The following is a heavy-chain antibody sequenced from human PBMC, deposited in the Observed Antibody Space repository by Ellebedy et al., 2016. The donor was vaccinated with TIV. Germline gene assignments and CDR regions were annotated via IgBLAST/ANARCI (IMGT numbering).Heavy chain of an antibody. D-gene: IGHD6-19*01. CDR3: AKDRTSAGTHNCFAP. Sequence: GESLKISCAASGFTFSSYAMSWVRQAPEKGLEWVSTVSGSGGRTFYSDSVKGRFTISRDNSKNTLYLQGNSLRAEDTAVYYCAKDRTSAGTHNCFAPWGQGTLVTVSS. CDR2: VSGSGGRT. V-gene: IGHV3-23*01. CDR1: GFTFSSYA. J-gene: IGHJ5*02.